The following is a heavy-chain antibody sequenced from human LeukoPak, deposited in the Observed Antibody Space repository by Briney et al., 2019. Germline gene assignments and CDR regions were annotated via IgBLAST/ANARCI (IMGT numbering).Heavy chain of an antibody. CDR2: IYYSGST. D-gene: IGHD2-2*01. Sequence: PSETLSLTCTVSGGSISSSSYYWGWIRQPPGKGLEWIGSIYYSGSTYYNPSLKSRVTISVDTSKNQFSLKLSSVTAADTAVYYCARESPQYQLLWGGDAFDIWGQGTMVTVSS. CDR1: GGSISSSSYY. J-gene: IGHJ3*02. CDR3: ARESPQYQLLWGGDAFDI. V-gene: IGHV4-39*07.